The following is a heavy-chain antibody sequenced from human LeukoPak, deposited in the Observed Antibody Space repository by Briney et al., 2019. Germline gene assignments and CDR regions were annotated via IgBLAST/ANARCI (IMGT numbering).Heavy chain of an antibody. CDR1: GFTFSSYS. V-gene: IGHV3-21*01. J-gene: IGHJ6*03. CDR3: ARAAGLAHYGDPGYYYYYMDV. D-gene: IGHD4-17*01. Sequence: GGSLRLSCAASGFTFSSYSMNWVRQAPGKGLEWVSSISSSSSYIYYADSVKGRFTISRDNAKNSLYLQMNSLRAEDTAVYYCARAAGLAHYGDPGYYYYYMDVWGKGTTVTVSS. CDR2: ISSSSSYI.